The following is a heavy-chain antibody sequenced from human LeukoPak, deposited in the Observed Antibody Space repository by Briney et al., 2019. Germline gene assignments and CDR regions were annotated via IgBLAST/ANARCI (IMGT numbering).Heavy chain of an antibody. D-gene: IGHD3-10*01. CDR2: IRQDGGER. CDR3: AKDSAAPISITMVRGRWYFDY. V-gene: IGHV3-7*01. J-gene: IGHJ4*02. CDR1: GFTFSSYA. Sequence: TGGSLRLSCAASGFTFSSYAMSWVRQAPGKGLEWVANIRQDGGERYYVDSVKGRFTISRDNAKNSLYLQIHSLRAEDTAVYYCAKDSAAPISITMVRGRWYFDYWGQGTLVTVSS.